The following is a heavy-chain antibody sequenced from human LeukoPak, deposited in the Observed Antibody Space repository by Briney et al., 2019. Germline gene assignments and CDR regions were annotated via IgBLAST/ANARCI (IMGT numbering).Heavy chain of an antibody. D-gene: IGHD5-12*01. CDR2: ISYSGDT. J-gene: IGHJ2*01. CDR1: GGSISPYF. CDR3: VRKSSTGGYNGYDVWYFDL. V-gene: IGHV4-59*08. Sequence: PSETLSLTCTVSGGSISPYFWSWLRQTPGKGLEWIGYISYSGDTDYDPSLKSRVTISVDTSKNHFSLKMTSVTAADTALYYCVRKSSTGGYNGYDVWYFDLWGRGTLVTVSS.